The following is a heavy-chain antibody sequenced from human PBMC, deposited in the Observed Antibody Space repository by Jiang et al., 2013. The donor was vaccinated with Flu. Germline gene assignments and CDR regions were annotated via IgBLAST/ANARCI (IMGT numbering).Heavy chain of an antibody. CDR3: ARDRGSTRWLEPIDY. CDR2: ISAYNGDT. V-gene: IGHV1-18*04. J-gene: IGHJ4*02. Sequence: SGAEVKKPGASVKVSCTASGYTFTSYGISWVRQAPGQGLEWRAWISAYNGDTKYAQKFQGRVTMTTDTPTSTAYMELRSLISDDTAVYYCARDRGSTRWLEPIDYWGQGTLVTVSS. CDR1: GYTFTSYG. D-gene: IGHD2-2*01.